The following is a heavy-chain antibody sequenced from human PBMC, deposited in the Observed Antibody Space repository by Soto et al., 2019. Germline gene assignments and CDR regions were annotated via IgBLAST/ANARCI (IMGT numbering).Heavy chain of an antibody. D-gene: IGHD2-15*01. CDR1: GFTFSSYA. J-gene: IGHJ4*02. V-gene: IGHV3-30-3*01. CDR3: ARAHVVVVAAILRHPFDY. Sequence: GGSLRLSCAASGFTFSSYAMHWVRQAPGKGLEWVAVISYDGSNKYYADSVKGRFTISRDNSKNTLYLQMNSLRAEDTAVYYCARAHVVVVAAILRHPFDYWGQGTLVTVSS. CDR2: ISYDGSNK.